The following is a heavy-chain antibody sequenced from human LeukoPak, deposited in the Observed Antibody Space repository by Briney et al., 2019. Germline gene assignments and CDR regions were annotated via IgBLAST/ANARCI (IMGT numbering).Heavy chain of an antibody. Sequence: GWSLRLACAASGFTFSSYSMNWVRQAPGKGLEGVSSISSSSSYIYYADSVKGRFTISRDNAKNSLYLQMNSLRAEDTAVYYCASQRYSSGSGYWGQGTLVTVSS. CDR2: ISSSSSYI. CDR3: ASQRYSSGSGY. D-gene: IGHD6-19*01. CDR1: GFTFSSYS. V-gene: IGHV3-21*01. J-gene: IGHJ4*02.